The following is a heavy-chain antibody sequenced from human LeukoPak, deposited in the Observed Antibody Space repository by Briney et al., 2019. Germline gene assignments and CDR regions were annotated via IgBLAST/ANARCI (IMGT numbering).Heavy chain of an antibody. CDR3: ARESDLRPAAGIFDY. D-gene: IGHD6-13*01. CDR2: IWYDGSNK. Sequence: GGSLRLSCAASGFTFSSYGMHWVRQAPGKGLEWVAVIWYDGSNKYYADSVKGRFTISRDNSKNTLYLQMNSLRAEDTAVYYCARESDLRPAAGIFDYWGQGTLVTVSS. CDR1: GFTFSSYG. V-gene: IGHV3-33*01. J-gene: IGHJ4*02.